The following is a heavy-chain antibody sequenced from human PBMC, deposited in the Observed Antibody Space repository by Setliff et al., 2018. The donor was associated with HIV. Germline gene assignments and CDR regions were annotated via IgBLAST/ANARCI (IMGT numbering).Heavy chain of an antibody. Sequence: SETLSLTCAVSGVSTTNFYWSWIRQPPGKGLEWIGYLYNSGSTKYNPSLKSRVTISIDMSKTHLSLSLTSVTAADTALYYCALWGYSNAGGFDYWGRGTLVTVS. V-gene: IGHV4-59*08. CDR3: ALWGYSNAGGFDY. CDR2: LYNSGST. J-gene: IGHJ4*02. CDR1: GVSTTNFY. D-gene: IGHD5-12*01.